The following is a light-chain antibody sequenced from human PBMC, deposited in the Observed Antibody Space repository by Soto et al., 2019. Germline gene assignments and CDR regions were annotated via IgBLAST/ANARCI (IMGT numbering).Light chain of an antibody. CDR3: SSYTSSNTLV. Sequence: QSALTQPASVSGSPGQSTTISCTGSGSDLGNYNSVSWYQQYPGKAPKLIMFDVSSRPSRVSSRFSGSKSGNTASLTISELQAEDEASYYCSSYTSSNTLVFGGGTKLTVL. CDR2: DVS. J-gene: IGLJ2*01. CDR1: GSDLGNYNS. V-gene: IGLV2-14*03.